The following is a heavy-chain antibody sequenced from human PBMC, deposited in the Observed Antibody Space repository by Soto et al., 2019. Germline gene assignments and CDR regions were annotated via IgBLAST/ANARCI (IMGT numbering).Heavy chain of an antibody. V-gene: IGHV4-39*01. CDR3: ASGRRFYPPTPSFDY. CDR1: GGSISSSSYY. CDR2: IYYSGST. Sequence: QLQLQESGPGLVKPSATLSLTCTVSGGSISSSSYYWGWIRQPPGKGLEWIGNIYYSGSTYYNPSLKSRVTLSVDTSKIRFSLKLGSVTAADTAVYYCASGRRFYPPTPSFDYWGQGTLVTVSS. J-gene: IGHJ4*02.